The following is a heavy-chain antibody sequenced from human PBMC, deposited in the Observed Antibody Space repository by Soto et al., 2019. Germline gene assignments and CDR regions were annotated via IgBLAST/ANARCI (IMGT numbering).Heavy chain of an antibody. J-gene: IGHJ4*02. Sequence: GSLRLSCAASGFTFSSYAMSWVRQAPGKGLEWVSAISGSGGSTYYADSVKGRFTISRDNSKNTLYLQMNSLRAEDTAVYYCALMGGPYYYDSSGYPDPFDYWGQGTLVTVSS. CDR2: ISGSGGST. D-gene: IGHD3-22*01. V-gene: IGHV3-23*01. CDR3: ALMGGPYYYDSSGYPDPFDY. CDR1: GFTFSSYA.